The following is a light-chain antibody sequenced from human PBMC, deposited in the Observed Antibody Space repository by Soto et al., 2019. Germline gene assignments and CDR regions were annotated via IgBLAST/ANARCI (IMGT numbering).Light chain of an antibody. J-gene: IGKJ1*01. Sequence: DMQMTQSPSTLSASVGDRVTITCRVSQSISSWLAWYQQKPGKAPKLLIYDASTLESGVPSRFSGSGSGTEFTLTISSLQPDDFATYYCKQYNSYWTFGHGTKVEIK. CDR1: QSISSW. V-gene: IGKV1-5*01. CDR2: DAS. CDR3: KQYNSYWT.